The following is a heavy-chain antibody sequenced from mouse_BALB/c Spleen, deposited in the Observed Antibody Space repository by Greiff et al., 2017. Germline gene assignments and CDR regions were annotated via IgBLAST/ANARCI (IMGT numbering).Heavy chain of an antibody. CDR3: ARWVDY. J-gene: IGHJ2*01. V-gene: IGHV1-54*03. Sequence: QVQLQQSGAELVRPGTSVKVSCKASGYAFTNYLIEWVKQRPGQGLEWIGVINPGSGGTNYNEKFKGKATLTADKSSSTAYMQLSSLTSDDSAVYFCARWVDYWGQGTTLTVSS. CDR2: INPGSGGT. CDR1: GYAFTNYL.